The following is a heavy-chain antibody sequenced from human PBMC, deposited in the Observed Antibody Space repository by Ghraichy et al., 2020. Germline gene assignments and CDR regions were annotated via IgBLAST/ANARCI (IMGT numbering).Heavy chain of an antibody. Sequence: GGSLRLSCAASGFTFSSYWMSWVRQAPGKGLEWVATIKQDGSEKYYVDSVKGRFTISRDNAKNSLYLQMNSLRAEDTAVYYCARGGGSGIIWYLGAFDIWGQGTMVTVSS. CDR1: GFTFSSYW. J-gene: IGHJ3*02. CDR3: ARGGGSGIIWYLGAFDI. CDR2: IKQDGSEK. V-gene: IGHV3-7*01. D-gene: IGHD6-13*01.